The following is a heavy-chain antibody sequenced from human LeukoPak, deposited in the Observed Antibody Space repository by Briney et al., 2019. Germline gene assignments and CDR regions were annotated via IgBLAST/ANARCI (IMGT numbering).Heavy chain of an antibody. V-gene: IGHV4-59*08. D-gene: IGHD6-13*01. CDR2: IYYSGST. Sequence: PSETLSLTCTVSGGSISSYYWSWIRQPPGKGLEWIGYIYYSGSTNYNPSLKSRVTISVDTSKNQFSLKLSSVTAADTAVYYCARSTYSSSWQPLDYWGQGTLVTVSS. CDR1: GGSISSYY. CDR3: ARSTYSSSWQPLDY. J-gene: IGHJ4*02.